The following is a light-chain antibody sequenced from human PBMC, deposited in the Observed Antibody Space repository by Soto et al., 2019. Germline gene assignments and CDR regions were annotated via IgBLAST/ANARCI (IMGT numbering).Light chain of an antibody. CDR2: GVN. Sequence: QSVLTQPPSASGSPGQSITISCSGTISDFIVYNYVSWYQQHPGKAPKLMLYGVNKRPSGVSNRFSGSKSGDTASLTISGLQAEDEADYYCSSHTLSSALQVFGTGTKLTVL. J-gene: IGLJ1*01. V-gene: IGLV2-14*01. CDR1: ISDFIVYNY. CDR3: SSHTLSSALQV.